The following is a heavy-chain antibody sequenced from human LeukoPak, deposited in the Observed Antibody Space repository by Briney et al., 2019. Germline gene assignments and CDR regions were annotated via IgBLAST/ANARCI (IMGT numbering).Heavy chain of an antibody. CDR1: GGSISSYY. V-gene: IGHV4-59*12. J-gene: IGHJ3*02. CDR3: ARGTGYCSSTSCPYNDALYAFDI. CDR2: MYYSGST. D-gene: IGHD2-2*01. Sequence: PSETLSLTCTVSGGSISSYYWSWVRQPPRKGLGWIAYMYYSGSTNYNPSLRSRVTISVDTSKTQSSLKLSSVTAADTAVYYCARGTGYCSSTSCPYNDALYAFDIWGQGTMVTVSS.